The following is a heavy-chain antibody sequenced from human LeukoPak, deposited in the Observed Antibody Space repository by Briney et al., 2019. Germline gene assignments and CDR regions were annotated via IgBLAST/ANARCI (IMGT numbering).Heavy chain of an antibody. CDR3: ARDPDSGGWFDY. CDR1: GYAFTSYA. V-gene: IGHV1-3*01. D-gene: IGHD6-19*01. J-gene: IGHJ4*02. Sequence: ASVKVSCKASGYAFTSYAMHWVRQAPGQRLEWMGWINAGNGNTKYSQKFQGRVTITRDTSASTAYMELSSLRSEDTAVYYCARDPDSGGWFDYWGQGTLVTVSS. CDR2: INAGNGNT.